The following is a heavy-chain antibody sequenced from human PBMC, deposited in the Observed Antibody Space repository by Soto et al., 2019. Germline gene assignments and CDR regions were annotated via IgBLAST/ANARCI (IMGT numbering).Heavy chain of an antibody. CDR3: ARHSRLVGAKTAWDRPYYFAY. Sequence: SVKVSCKASGGTFSSYAISWVRQAPGQGLEWMGGIIPIFGTANYAQKFQGRVTITADESTSTAYMELSSLRSEDTAVYYCARHSRLVGAKTAWDRPYYFAYWGQGTLVTVSS. D-gene: IGHD1-26*01. V-gene: IGHV1-69*13. J-gene: IGHJ4*02. CDR2: IIPIFGTA. CDR1: GGTFSSYA.